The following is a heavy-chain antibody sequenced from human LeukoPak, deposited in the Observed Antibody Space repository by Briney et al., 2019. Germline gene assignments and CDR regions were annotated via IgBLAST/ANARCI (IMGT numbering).Heavy chain of an antibody. J-gene: IGHJ4*02. CDR2: ISYDGSNK. CDR1: GFTFSSYG. D-gene: IGHD2-2*01. CDR3: ATDTTGVVVPAIFDY. Sequence: GGSLRPSCAASGFTFSSYGMHWVRQAPGKGLEWVAVISYDGSNKYYADSVKGRFTISRDNSKNTLYLQMISLRAEDTAVYYCATDTTGVVVPAIFDYRGQGTLVTVSS. V-gene: IGHV3-30*03.